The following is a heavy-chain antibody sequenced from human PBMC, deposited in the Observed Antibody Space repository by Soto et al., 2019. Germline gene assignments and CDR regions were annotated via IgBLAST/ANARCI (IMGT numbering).Heavy chain of an antibody. V-gene: IGHV1-18*01. CDR1: GYTFTSYG. Sequence: QVQLVQSGAEVKKPGASVKVSCKASGYTFTSYGISWVRQAPGQGLEWMGWISAYNGNTNYAQKLQGRVTMTTDTSTGTAHTELRSLRSDDTAVYYCARSSSGPPPDAFDIWGQGTMVTVSS. D-gene: IGHD6-19*01. CDR2: ISAYNGNT. J-gene: IGHJ3*02. CDR3: ARSSSGPPPDAFDI.